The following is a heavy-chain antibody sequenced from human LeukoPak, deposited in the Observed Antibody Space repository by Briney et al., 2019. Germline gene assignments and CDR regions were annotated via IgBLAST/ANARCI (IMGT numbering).Heavy chain of an antibody. J-gene: IGHJ4*02. D-gene: IGHD5-24*01. Sequence: PGRSLRLSCAASGFTFGRSAMHWVCQPPGKGLEWMAVISNDGMRKFHADSVKGRFTISRDNSKNTLYLQMDSLTTEDTALYYCARRRDGYNPELDYWGQGTLVTVSS. CDR3: ARRRDGYNPELDY. V-gene: IGHV3-30*04. CDR1: GFTFGRSA. CDR2: ISNDGMRK.